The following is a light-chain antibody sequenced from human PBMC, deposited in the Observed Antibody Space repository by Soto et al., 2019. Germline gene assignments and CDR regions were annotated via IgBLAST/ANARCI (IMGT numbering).Light chain of an antibody. V-gene: IGLV2-14*01. Sequence: QSALTQPASVSGSPGQSITISCTGTSSDVGGHNFVSWYQQHPGKAPKLMIYEVTYRPSGVSNRFSGSKSGNTASLTISGLQSEDEADYYCSSYTSRNTRVVFGGGTKLTVL. CDR2: EVT. J-gene: IGLJ3*02. CDR3: SSYTSRNTRVV. CDR1: SSDVGGHNF.